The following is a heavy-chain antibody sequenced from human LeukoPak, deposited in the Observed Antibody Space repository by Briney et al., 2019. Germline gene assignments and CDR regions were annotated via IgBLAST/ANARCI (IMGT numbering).Heavy chain of an antibody. D-gene: IGHD5-18*01. Sequence: PSETLSLTCAVYGGSLSGYYWSWIRQPPGKGLEWIGEINHSGSTNYNPSLKSRVTISVDTSKNQFSLKLSSVTAADTAVYYCASRLRGYSYGPFDYWGQGTLVTVSS. CDR2: INHSGST. J-gene: IGHJ4*02. CDR3: ASRLRGYSYGPFDY. CDR1: GGSLSGYY. V-gene: IGHV4-34*01.